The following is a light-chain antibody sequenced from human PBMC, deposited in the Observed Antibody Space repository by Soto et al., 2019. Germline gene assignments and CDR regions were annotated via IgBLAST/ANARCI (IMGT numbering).Light chain of an antibody. CDR3: MQRIEFPLT. CDR1: QSLLDSDDGNTY. Sequence: DIVMTQTPLSLPVTPGEPASISCESSQSLLDSDDGNTYLDWYLQKPGQSPQLLIYTVSYRASGVPDRFSGSGSGTDFTLKISRVEAEDVGVYYCMQRIEFPLTFGGGTKVDI. V-gene: IGKV2-40*01. CDR2: TVS. J-gene: IGKJ4*01.